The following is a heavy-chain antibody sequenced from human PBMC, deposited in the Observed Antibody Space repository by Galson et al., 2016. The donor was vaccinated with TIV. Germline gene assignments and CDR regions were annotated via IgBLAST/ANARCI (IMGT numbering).Heavy chain of an antibody. V-gene: IGHV3-74*01. Sequence: SLRLSCAASGFTFSSYWMHWVRQAPGRGLVWVSRINSDGSTTTYADSVEGRFTLSRDNAKNTLYLQMNSLRADDTAVYFCARAAQRPGGVDAFDIWGQGTMVTVSS. CDR3: ARAAQRPGGVDAFDI. CDR2: INSDGSTT. CDR1: GFTFSSYW. D-gene: IGHD6-25*01. J-gene: IGHJ3*02.